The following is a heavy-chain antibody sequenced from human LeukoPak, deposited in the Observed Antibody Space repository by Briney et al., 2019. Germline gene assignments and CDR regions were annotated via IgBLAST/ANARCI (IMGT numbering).Heavy chain of an antibody. CDR2: IYYSGST. CDR3: ARLTNYDFWSGYYRTFDY. V-gene: IGHV4-39*01. Sequence: SETLSLTCTISGGPISSSSYYWGWIRQPPGKGLEWIGSIYYSGSTYYNPSLKSRVTISVDTSKNQFSLKLSSVTAADTAVYYCARLTNYDFWSGYYRTFDYWGQGTLVTVSS. D-gene: IGHD3-3*01. CDR1: GGPISSSSYY. J-gene: IGHJ4*02.